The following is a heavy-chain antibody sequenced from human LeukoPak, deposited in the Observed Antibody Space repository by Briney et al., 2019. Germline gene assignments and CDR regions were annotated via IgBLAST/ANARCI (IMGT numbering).Heavy chain of an antibody. J-gene: IGHJ4*02. CDR3: ARTKFSGWSLFDY. CDR1: GGSFSGYY. D-gene: IGHD6-19*01. CDR2: INHSGST. V-gene: IGHV4-34*01. Sequence: SETLSLTCAVYGGSFSGYYWSWIRQPPGRGLEWIGEINHSGSTNYNPSLKSRVTISVDTSKNQFSLKLSSVTAADTAVYYCARTKFSGWSLFDYWGQGTLVTVSS.